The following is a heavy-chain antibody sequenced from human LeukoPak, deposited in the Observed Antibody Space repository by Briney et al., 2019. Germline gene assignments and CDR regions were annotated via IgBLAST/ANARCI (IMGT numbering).Heavy chain of an antibody. CDR3: ASCRYDSSGYYGIIGY. D-gene: IGHD3-22*01. J-gene: IGHJ4*02. CDR1: GFTFSSYS. CDR2: ISRSSNYK. Sequence: GGSLTLSCAASGFTFSSYSMNWVRQAPGKGLEWVSSISRSSNYKYYADSVKGRFTISRDNAKNSLYLQMNSLRAEDTALYYCASCRYDSSGYYGIIGYWGQGTLVTVSS. V-gene: IGHV3-21*01.